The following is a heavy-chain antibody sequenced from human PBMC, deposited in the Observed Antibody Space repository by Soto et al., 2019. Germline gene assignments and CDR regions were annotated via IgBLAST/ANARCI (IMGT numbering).Heavy chain of an antibody. CDR3: ARGMVRGAPWGYGMDV. Sequence: QVQLVQSGAEVKKPGSSVKVSCKASGGTFSSYAISWVRQAPGQGLEWMGGIIPIFGTANYAQKFQGRVTITADESTSRAYMELSSLRSEDTAVYYCARGMVRGAPWGYGMDVWGQGTTVTVSS. D-gene: IGHD3-10*01. J-gene: IGHJ6*02. V-gene: IGHV1-69*12. CDR1: GGTFSSYA. CDR2: IIPIFGTA.